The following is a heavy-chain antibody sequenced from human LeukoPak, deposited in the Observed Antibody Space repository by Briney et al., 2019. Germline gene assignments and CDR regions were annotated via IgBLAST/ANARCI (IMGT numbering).Heavy chain of an antibody. CDR1: GYTFTSYD. J-gene: IGHJ4*02. CDR3: TTTVTTLGPGWTDY. D-gene: IGHD4-17*01. CDR2: INPNSGNT. V-gene: IGHV1-8*01. Sequence: GASVKVSCKASGYTFTSYDINWVRQATGQGLEWMGWINPNSGNTGYAQKFQGRVTMTRNTSISTAYMELSSLRSEDPAVYYCTTTVTTLGPGWTDYWGQRTLVTVSS.